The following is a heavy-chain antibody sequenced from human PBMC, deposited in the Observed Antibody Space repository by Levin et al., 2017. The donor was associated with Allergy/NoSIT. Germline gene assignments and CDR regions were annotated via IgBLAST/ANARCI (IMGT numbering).Heavy chain of an antibody. CDR3: AKAPAMVRFHFDY. D-gene: IGHD3-10*01. V-gene: IGHV3-23*01. Sequence: GESLKISCAASGFTFSNYAMTWVRQAPGKGLEWVSVVTDSGGSTYYADSVKGRFTISRDNSKNTLYLQMNSLRAEDTAVYYCAKAPAMVRFHFDYWGQGTLVTVSS. J-gene: IGHJ4*02. CDR2: VTDSGGST. CDR1: GFTFSNYA.